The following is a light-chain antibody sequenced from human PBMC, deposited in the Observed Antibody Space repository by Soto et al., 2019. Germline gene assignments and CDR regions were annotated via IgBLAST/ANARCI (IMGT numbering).Light chain of an antibody. CDR1: SSDVGNSNG. CDR2: DVT. V-gene: IGLV2-18*02. CDR3: SSYTSSSTYV. J-gene: IGLJ1*01. Sequence: QSVLTQPPSVSGSPGQSVAISCTGTSSDVGNSNGVSWYQQAPGTAPKLMIYDVTNRPSGVPDRFSGSKSGNTASLTISGLQAEDEADYYCSSYTSSSTYVFGTGTKVTLL.